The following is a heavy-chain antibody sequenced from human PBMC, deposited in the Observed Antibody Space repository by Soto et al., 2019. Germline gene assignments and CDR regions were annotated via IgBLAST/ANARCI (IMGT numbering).Heavy chain of an antibody. CDR1: GYTFTGYY. Sequence: QVQLVQSGAEVKKPGSSVKVSCKASGYTFTGYYMRWVRQAPGQGLEWMGGINPNSGGTNYAQKFQGRVTMTRDPCISTAYMELGRLRAEDTAVNDCARGYSGYDGFDYWGQGTLVTVSS. D-gene: IGHD5-12*01. CDR2: INPNSGGT. J-gene: IGHJ4*02. CDR3: ARGYSGYDGFDY. V-gene: IGHV1-2*02.